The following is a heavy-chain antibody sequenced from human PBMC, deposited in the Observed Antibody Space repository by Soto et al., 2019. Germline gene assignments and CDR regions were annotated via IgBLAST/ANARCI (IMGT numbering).Heavy chain of an antibody. CDR1: GYIFTNYG. CDR2: ISAYDGLT. CDR3: ARVRYHDTSGYYDVDY. D-gene: IGHD3-22*01. V-gene: IGHV1-18*01. Sequence: QVQLVQSAAEVKKTGASVKVSCKTSGYIFTNYGISWVRQAPGQGLEWMGWISAYDGLTNHSQKFQGRVTMTTDTSTSTAYMELRSLSSDDAAVYYCARVRYHDTSGYYDVDYWGQGTLVTVSS. J-gene: IGHJ4*02.